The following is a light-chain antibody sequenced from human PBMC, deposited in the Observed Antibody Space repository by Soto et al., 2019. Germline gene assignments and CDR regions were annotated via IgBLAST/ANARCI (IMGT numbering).Light chain of an antibody. J-gene: IGKJ1*01. V-gene: IGKV3-11*01. CDR3: QQPNNWPVT. CDR1: QSVSSY. Sequence: EIVLTQSPSSLSLSPGERATLSCRASQSVSSYLAWYQQKPGQAPGLLIYDASKRPTGIPARFTGSGSGTDFTLTISSLEPEDFAVYYCQQPNNWPVTFGQGTRVEIK. CDR2: DAS.